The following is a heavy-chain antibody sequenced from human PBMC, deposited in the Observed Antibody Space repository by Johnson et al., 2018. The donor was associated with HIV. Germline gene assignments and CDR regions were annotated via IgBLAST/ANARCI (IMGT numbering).Heavy chain of an antibody. Sequence: EVQLVESGGGLVQPGGSLRLSCAASGFTVSSNYMSWVRQAPGKGLEWVSVIYSAGSTYYAASVKGRFTISRDNAKNSLYLQMNSLRAEDTAVYYCASYGWGGNDAFDIWGQGTMVTVSS. CDR3: ASYGWGGNDAFDI. CDR2: IYSAGST. J-gene: IGHJ3*02. CDR1: GFTVSSNY. D-gene: IGHD4-23*01. V-gene: IGHV3-66*01.